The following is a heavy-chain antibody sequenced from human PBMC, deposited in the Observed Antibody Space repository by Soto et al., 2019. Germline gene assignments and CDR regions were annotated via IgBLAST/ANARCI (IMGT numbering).Heavy chain of an antibody. CDR2: VNTYNGHT. J-gene: IGHJ4*02. Sequence: QAQLVQSGPEVQKPGASVKVSCKASGYIFTAYYIGWARQAPGQGLEWMGWVNTYNGHTGYAQKFQGRVTMTTDTFKSTAYMEPGDLGTDDTAVYYCKRDQRNSNGAEDSWGQGNLVTVSS. CDR3: KRDQRNSNGAEDS. CDR1: GYIFTAYY. V-gene: IGHV1-18*04. D-gene: IGHD2-8*01.